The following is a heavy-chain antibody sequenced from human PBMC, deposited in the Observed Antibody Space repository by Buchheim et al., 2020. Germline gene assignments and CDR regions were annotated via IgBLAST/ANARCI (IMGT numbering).Heavy chain of an antibody. D-gene: IGHD5-12*01. Sequence: EVQLVASGGGLVKPGGSLRLSCAASGFTFTNAWMSWVRQVPGKGLEWVGRIKSKSDGGTTDYAAPVKGRFSILREDSKNTLFLQMDSLKSEDTAVYYCNTGLRVATTGYWGQGTL. V-gene: IGHV3-15*01. CDR1: GFTFTNAW. CDR2: IKSKSDGGTT. CDR3: NTGLRVATTGY. J-gene: IGHJ4*02.